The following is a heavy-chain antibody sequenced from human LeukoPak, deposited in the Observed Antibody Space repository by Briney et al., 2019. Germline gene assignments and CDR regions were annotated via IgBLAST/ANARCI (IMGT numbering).Heavy chain of an antibody. CDR1: GFTFSTYG. D-gene: IGHD5-18*01. CDR2: ISGSGGST. V-gene: IGHV3-23*01. CDR3: TTRNTAMASTGEGDY. Sequence: PGGSLRLSCAASGFTFSTYGMSWVRQAPGKGLEWVSAISGSGGSTYYADSVKGRFTISRDNSKNTLYLQMNSLKTEDTAVYYCTTRNTAMASTGEGDYWGQGTLVTVSS. J-gene: IGHJ4*02.